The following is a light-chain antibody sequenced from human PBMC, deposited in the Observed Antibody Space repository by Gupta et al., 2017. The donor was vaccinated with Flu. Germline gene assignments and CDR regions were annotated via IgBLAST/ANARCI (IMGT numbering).Light chain of an antibody. Sequence: PSSRSASVRERVTITCQASQDINKYLNWYQQKPGKAPKLLIYDASKVETGVPSRFSGSGSGTDFTFTISSLQPEDVANYYCQQEDNLPRTFGQGTKVEIK. CDR1: QDINKY. CDR2: DAS. CDR3: QQEDNLPRT. J-gene: IGKJ1*01. V-gene: IGKV1-33*01.